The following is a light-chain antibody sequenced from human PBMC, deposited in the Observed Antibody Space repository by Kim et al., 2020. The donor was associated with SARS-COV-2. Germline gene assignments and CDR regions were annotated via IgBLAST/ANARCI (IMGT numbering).Light chain of an antibody. V-gene: IGLV2-14*03. CDR1: SSDVGGYNY. Sequence: QSALTQPASVSGSPGQSITISCTGTSSDVGGYNYVSWYQQHPGKAPRLMIHDVNIRSSGVSNRFSGSKSGNTASLTISGLQAEDEADYYCSSYTSGSTLYVFGTGTKVTVL. J-gene: IGLJ1*01. CDR3: SSYTSGSTLYV. CDR2: DVN.